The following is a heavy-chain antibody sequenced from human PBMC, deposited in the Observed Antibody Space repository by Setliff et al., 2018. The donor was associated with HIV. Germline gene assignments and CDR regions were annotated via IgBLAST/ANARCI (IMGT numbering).Heavy chain of an antibody. CDR3: AHIGAVPVVMSS. J-gene: IGHJ4*02. V-gene: IGHV1-18*01. CDR2: ISGYNANT. CDR1: GYSFSSYG. D-gene: IGHD2-2*01. Sequence: ASVKVSCKASGYSFSSYGISWVRQAPGQGLEWMGWISGYNANTNYAQKLQGKVIMTTDTSTSTAYMEVRSLRIEDTAVYYCAHIGAVPVVMSSWGQGTLVTVSS.